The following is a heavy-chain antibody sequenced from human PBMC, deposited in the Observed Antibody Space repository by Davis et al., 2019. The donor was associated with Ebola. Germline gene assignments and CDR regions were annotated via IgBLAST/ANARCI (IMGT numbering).Heavy chain of an antibody. CDR1: GGSISSVNYY. J-gene: IGHJ5*02. Sequence: PSETLSLTCTVSGGSISSVNYYWGWIRQPPGKGLEWIGNIYSGGSTFYNPSLKSRVTISMDTSKKQFSLKLSSVTAADTAIYYCARSVLDDTIIVPAADPAGSGTFDPWGQGTLVIVSS. CDR2: IYSGGST. CDR3: ARSVLDDTIIVPAADPAGSGTFDP. V-gene: IGHV4-39*01. D-gene: IGHD2-2*01.